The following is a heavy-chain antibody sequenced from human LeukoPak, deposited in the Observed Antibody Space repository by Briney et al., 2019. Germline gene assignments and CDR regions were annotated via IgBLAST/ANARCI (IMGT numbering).Heavy chain of an antibody. J-gene: IGHJ6*02. Sequence: GRSLRLSCAASGFIFSSYGMHWVRQAPGKGLEWVAVISYDGSNKYYADSVKGRFTISRDNSKNTLYLQMNSLRAEDTAVYYCAKSRRPIVVRGVMGMDVWGQGTTVTVSS. V-gene: IGHV3-30*18. CDR3: AKSRRPIVVRGVMGMDV. CDR1: GFIFSSYG. CDR2: ISYDGSNK. D-gene: IGHD3-10*01.